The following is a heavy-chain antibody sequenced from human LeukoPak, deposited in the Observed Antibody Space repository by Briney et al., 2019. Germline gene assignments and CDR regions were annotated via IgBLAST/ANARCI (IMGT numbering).Heavy chain of an antibody. CDR3: ARSLRDFWSGYHDY. D-gene: IGHD3-3*01. J-gene: IGHJ4*02. CDR2: ISGSGGST. V-gene: IGHV3-23*01. CDR1: GFTFSSYA. Sequence: PGGSLRLSCAASGFTFSSYAMSWVRQAPGKGLEWVSAISGSGGSTYYADSVKGRFTISRDNSKNTLYLQMNSLRAEDTAVYYCARSLRDFWSGYHDYWGQGTLVTVSS.